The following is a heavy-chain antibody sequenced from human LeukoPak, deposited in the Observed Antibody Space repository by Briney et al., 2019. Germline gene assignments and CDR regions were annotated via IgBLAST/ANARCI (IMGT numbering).Heavy chain of an antibody. CDR1: GFTFSSYW. J-gene: IGHJ6*04. CDR3: ARAPPRRLLWFGMDV. CDR2: IKQDGSEK. Sequence: GGSQRLSCAASGFTFSSYWMSWVRQAPGKGLEWVANIKQDGSEKYYVDSVKGRFTISRDNAKNSLYLQMNSLRAEDTAVYYCARAPPRRLLWFGMDVWGKGTTVTVSS. D-gene: IGHD3-10*01. V-gene: IGHV3-7*03.